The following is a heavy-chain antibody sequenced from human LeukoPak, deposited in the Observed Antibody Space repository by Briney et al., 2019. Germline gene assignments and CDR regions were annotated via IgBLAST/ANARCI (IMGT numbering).Heavy chain of an antibody. CDR1: GYTFTAYD. J-gene: IGHJ6*02. Sequence: GASVKVSCKASGYTFTAYDIHWVRQAPGQGLEWMGWISPTSGGTNYAPKFQGRVTMTRDTSISTAYMELSRLRSDDTAVFYCARLLRVEEGYYYYGMDVWGQGTTVTVSS. CDR3: ARLLRVEEGYYYYGMDV. V-gene: IGHV1-2*02. D-gene: IGHD2-15*01. CDR2: ISPTSGGT.